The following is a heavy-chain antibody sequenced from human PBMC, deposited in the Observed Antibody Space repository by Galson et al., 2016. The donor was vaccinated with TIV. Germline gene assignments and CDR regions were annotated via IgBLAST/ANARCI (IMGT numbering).Heavy chain of an antibody. CDR1: GYIFINYY. CDR3: ARGNWARAFDY. D-gene: IGHD7-27*01. J-gene: IGHJ4*02. CDR2: FNPDSGAT. V-gene: IGHV1-2*02. Sequence: SVKVSCKASGYIFINYYIHWVRQAPGQGLEWLGWFNPDSGATQYAQKFQGRVTMTRDTSISTAYMELRRLISDDTAVYYCARGNWARAFDYWGQGTQSTV.